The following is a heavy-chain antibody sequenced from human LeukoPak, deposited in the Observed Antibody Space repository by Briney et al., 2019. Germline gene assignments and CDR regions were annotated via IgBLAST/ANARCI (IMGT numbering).Heavy chain of an antibody. CDR1: GDSISSYY. CDR2: AYVTGST. D-gene: IGHD6-19*01. Sequence: PAETLSLTCTVPGDSISSYYWSWIRQPAGKGLEWIGRAYVTGSTNLNPALQSRVTMSVDTSKNQFSLKLTSVTAADTAVYYCARDRQWLVDHWGQGTLVTVSS. V-gene: IGHV4-4*07. CDR3: ARDRQWLVDH. J-gene: IGHJ5*02.